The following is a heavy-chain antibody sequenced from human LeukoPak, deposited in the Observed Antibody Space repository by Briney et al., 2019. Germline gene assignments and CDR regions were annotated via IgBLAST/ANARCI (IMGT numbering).Heavy chain of an antibody. D-gene: IGHD5-18*01. CDR1: GFTVSSNY. CDR3: ARGSEELYSYVVRGYHYYMDV. V-gene: IGHV3-53*01. Sequence: PGGSLRLSCAASGFTVSSNYMSWVRQAPGKGLEWVSDIYSGGSTYYADSVKGRFTISRDNSKNTLYLQMNSLRAEDTAVYYCARGSEELYSYVVRGYHYYMDVWGKGTTVTVSS. J-gene: IGHJ6*03. CDR2: IYSGGST.